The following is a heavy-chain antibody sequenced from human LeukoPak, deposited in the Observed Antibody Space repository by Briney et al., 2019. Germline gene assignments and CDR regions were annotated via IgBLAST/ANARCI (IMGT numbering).Heavy chain of an antibody. Sequence: SETLSLTGTVSGGSVSSGSYYWSWIRQPPGKGLEWIGYIYYSGSTNYNPSLKSRVTISVDTSKNQFSLKLRSVTAADTAVYYCASLVVVVVTASEIDYWGQGTLVTVSS. J-gene: IGHJ4*02. CDR2: IYYSGST. CDR1: GGSVSSGSYY. V-gene: IGHV4-61*01. D-gene: IGHD2-21*02. CDR3: ASLVVVVVTASEIDY.